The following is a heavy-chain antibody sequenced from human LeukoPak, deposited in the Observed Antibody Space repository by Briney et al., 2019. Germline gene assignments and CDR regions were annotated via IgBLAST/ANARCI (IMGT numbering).Heavy chain of an antibody. CDR2: INQDGSKK. CDR1: GFTFHNYW. D-gene: IGHD3-22*01. CDR3: ARTPLYDRRDVYQQFDL. J-gene: IGHJ4*02. V-gene: IGHV3-7*01. Sequence: PGGSLRLSCAASGFTFHNYWMTWVRQAPGRGLEWVANINQDGSKKYFVDSVKGRFTISRDNAENSLYLQMNRLRAEDTAVYYCARTPLYDRRDVYQQFDLWGQGTLVIVSS.